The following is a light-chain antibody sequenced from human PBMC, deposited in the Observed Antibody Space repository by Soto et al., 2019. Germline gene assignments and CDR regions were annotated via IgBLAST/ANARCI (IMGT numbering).Light chain of an antibody. CDR2: DAS. CDR3: QQFSSYPLT. J-gene: IGKJ4*01. Sequence: EFALTQSPGTLSLSPGERATLSCRASQTVRNNYLAWYQQKPGQAPRLLIYDASSRATGIPDRFSGGGSGTDFTLTISRLEPEDFAVYYCQQFSSYPLTFGGGTKGDIK. CDR1: QTVRNNY. V-gene: IGKV3-20*01.